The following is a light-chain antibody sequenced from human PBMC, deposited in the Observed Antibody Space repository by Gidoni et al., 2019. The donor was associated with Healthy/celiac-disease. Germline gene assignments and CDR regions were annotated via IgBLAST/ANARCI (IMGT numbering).Light chain of an antibody. J-gene: IGLJ2*01. CDR3: SSYTSSSLV. Sequence: QSALTQPASVSGSPGQSITISCTGTSSDVGGYNYVSWYQPHPGKAPKLMIYDVSNRPSGVSNRFSGSQSDNTASLTISGLQAEDEADYYCSSYTSSSLVFGGGTKLTVL. CDR1: SSDVGGYNY. V-gene: IGLV2-14*01. CDR2: DVS.